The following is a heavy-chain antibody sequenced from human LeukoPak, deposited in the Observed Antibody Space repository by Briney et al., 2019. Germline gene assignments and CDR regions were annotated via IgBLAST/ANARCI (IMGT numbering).Heavy chain of an antibody. Sequence: SETLSLTCIVSGVSISSSNSYWGWIRQPPGKGLEWIGSIYYSGNTYNASLKSQVSISIDTSKNQFSLRLTSVTAADTAVYYCARQTGSGLFILPGGQGTLVTVSS. CDR3: ARQTGSGLFILP. V-gene: IGHV4-39*01. CDR2: IYYSGNT. CDR1: GVSISSSNSY. D-gene: IGHD3/OR15-3a*01. J-gene: IGHJ4*02.